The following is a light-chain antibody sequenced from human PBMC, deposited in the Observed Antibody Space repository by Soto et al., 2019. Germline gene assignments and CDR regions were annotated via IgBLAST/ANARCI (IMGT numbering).Light chain of an antibody. CDR2: DVN. Sequence: QSALTQPASVSGSPGQSITISCTGTRSDIGAYNFVSWYQQHPGEVPKLILYDVNARPSGVSNRFSGSKSGNTASLTISGVQAEDEADYYCTSWTTSTTMIFGGGTKVTVL. CDR1: RSDIGAYNF. CDR3: TSWTTSTTMI. V-gene: IGLV2-14*03. J-gene: IGLJ2*01.